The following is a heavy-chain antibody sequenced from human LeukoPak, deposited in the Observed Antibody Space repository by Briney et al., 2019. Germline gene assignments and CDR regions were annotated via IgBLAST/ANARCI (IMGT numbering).Heavy chain of an antibody. V-gene: IGHV4-39*01. CDR1: AGSTSSSTYY. Sequence: SETLSLTCTLSAGSTSSSTYYWGWIRQPPGKGLELIGSKYYSGNSYYNPSLKSPVTISLDTSKNQFSLKLSSVTAADTAVYYCARLYYYYGMDVWGQGTTVTVSS. J-gene: IGHJ6*02. CDR3: ARLYYYYGMDV. CDR2: KYYSGNS.